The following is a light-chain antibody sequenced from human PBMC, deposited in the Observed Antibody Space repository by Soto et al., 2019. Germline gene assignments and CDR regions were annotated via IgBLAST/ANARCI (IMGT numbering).Light chain of an antibody. J-gene: IGKJ2*01. Sequence: EIVLTQSPGTLSLSPGDGATRSCRASQSVRGNSLAWYQQKPGQAPRLLIYGASTRATGIPDKFSGSGSGTDFTLTISRLEPEDFAVYYCQQYGSSPYTFGQGTKLEIK. CDR1: QSVRGNS. CDR3: QQYGSSPYT. CDR2: GAS. V-gene: IGKV3-20*01.